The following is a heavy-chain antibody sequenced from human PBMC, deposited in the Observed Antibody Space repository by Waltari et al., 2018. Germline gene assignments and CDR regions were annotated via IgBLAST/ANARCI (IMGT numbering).Heavy chain of an antibody. CDR2: IWYDGTNK. CDR1: GFTFSSYD. Sequence: VQLVESGGDLVQPGGSLRLSCAASGFTFSSYDMHWVRQAPGKGLEWVAVIWYDGTNKYYTDSVKDRFTISRDNSKNILYLQMNNLKLEDTAVYYCARDPRGNYGLDSWGQGVAVTVSS. V-gene: IGHV3-33*08. J-gene: IGHJ6*02. CDR3: ARDPRGNYGLDS. D-gene: IGHD3-16*01.